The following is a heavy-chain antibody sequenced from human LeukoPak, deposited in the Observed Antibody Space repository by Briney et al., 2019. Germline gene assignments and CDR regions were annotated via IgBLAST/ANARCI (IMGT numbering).Heavy chain of an antibody. CDR1: GGSFSDYF. V-gene: IGHV4-34*01. CDR3: ARRLRGVNDAFDI. Sequence: SETLSLTCAVYGGSFSDYFWSWIRQSPGKRLEWIGEINHSGSTNYNPSLKSRVTTSVDASKNQFSLKLRSVTAADTAAYFCARRLRGVNDAFDIWDQGTMVIVS. CDR2: INHSGST. J-gene: IGHJ3*02. D-gene: IGHD3-10*01.